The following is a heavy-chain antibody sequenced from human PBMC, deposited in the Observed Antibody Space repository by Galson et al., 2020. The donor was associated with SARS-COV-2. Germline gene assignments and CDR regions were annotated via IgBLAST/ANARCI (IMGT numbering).Heavy chain of an antibody. CDR3: ARDLGIAADGTGGDDFDY. CDR2: IWYDGSNK. Sequence: GGSLRLSCAASGFTFSSYGMHWVRQAPGKGLEWVAVIWYDGSNKYYADSVKGRFTISRDNSKNTLYLQRNSLRAEDTAVYYCARDLGIAADGTGGDDFDYWGQGTLVTVSS. V-gene: IGHV3-33*01. D-gene: IGHD6-13*01. J-gene: IGHJ4*02. CDR1: GFTFSSYG.